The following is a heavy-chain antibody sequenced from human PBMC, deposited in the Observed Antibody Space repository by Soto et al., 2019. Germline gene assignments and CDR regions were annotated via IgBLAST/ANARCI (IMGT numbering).Heavy chain of an antibody. V-gene: IGHV1-2*02. J-gene: IGHJ5*02. Sequence: ASVKVSCKASGYTFTGYYMHWVRQAPGQGLEWMGWINPNSGGTNYAQKFQGRVTMTRDTSISTAYMELSRLRSDDTAVYYCARVILDIVVVPAAMDPWGQGTLVTVSS. CDR1: GYTFTGYY. CDR3: ARVILDIVVVPAAMDP. CDR2: INPNSGGT. D-gene: IGHD2-2*01.